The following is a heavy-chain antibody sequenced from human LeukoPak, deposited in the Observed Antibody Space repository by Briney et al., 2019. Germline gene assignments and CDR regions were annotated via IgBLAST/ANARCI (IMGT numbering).Heavy chain of an antibody. CDR2: IIPIFGTA. CDR1: GGTFSSYA. J-gene: IGHJ4*02. Sequence: GASVKVSCKASGGTFSSYAISWVRQAPGQGLEWMGGIIPIFGTANYAQKFQGRVTITADESTSTAYMELSSLRSEDTAVYYCASRQGYCSSTSCYGFDYWGQGTLVTVSS. D-gene: IGHD2-2*01. CDR3: ASRQGYCSSTSCYGFDY. V-gene: IGHV1-69*13.